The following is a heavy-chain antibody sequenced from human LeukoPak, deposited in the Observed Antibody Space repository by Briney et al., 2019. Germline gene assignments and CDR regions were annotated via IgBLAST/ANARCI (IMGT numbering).Heavy chain of an antibody. D-gene: IGHD3-22*01. CDR1: GFTFSNAW. V-gene: IGHV3-15*01. CDR2: IKGKTDGGTT. CDR3: TTEYYYDSSGYYEYFQH. Sequence: GGSLRLSCAASGFTFSNAWMSWVRQAPGKGLEWVGRIKGKTDGGTTDYAAPVKGRFTISRDDSKNTLYLQMNSLKTEDTAVYYCTTEYYYDSSGYYEYFQHWGQGTLVTVSS. J-gene: IGHJ1*01.